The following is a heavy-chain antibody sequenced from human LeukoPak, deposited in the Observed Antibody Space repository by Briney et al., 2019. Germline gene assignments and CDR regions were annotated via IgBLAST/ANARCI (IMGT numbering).Heavy chain of an antibody. Sequence: GGSLRLSCAASGFTFSSYGMHWVRQAPGKGLEWVAFIRSDGSNKYYADTLRGRFTISRDKSKNTLYLEMNSLRSEDTAVYYCAKVGYCSSTSCYAGDYWGQGNLVTVSS. J-gene: IGHJ4*02. V-gene: IGHV3-30*02. CDR1: GFTFSSYG. D-gene: IGHD2-2*01. CDR2: IRSDGSNK. CDR3: AKVGYCSSTSCYAGDY.